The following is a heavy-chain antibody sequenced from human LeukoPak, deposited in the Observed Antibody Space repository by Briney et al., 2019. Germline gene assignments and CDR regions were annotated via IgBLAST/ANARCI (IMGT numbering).Heavy chain of an antibody. D-gene: IGHD3-10*01. Sequence: PSETLSLTCAVYGGSFSGYYWSWIRQSPGTGLEWIGTIYYSGSTYYNPSLKTRVTISVDTSKNQFSLKLSSVTAADTAVYYCVRHGSGSGRYYYFDYWGQGTLVTVS. V-gene: IGHV4-34*01. CDR2: IYYSGST. CDR3: VRHGSGSGRYYYFDY. J-gene: IGHJ4*02. CDR1: GGSFSGYY.